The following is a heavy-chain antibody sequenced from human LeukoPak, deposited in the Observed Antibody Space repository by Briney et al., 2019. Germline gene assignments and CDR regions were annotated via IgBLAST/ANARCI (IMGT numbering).Heavy chain of an antibody. CDR1: GFTFSDYY. CDR3: ARGQPAAIPPTFDY. Sequence: GGSLRLSCAASGFTFSDYYMSWIRQAPGKGLEWXXYISSSGSTIXXADSVXXRFTISRDNAKNSLYLQMNSLRAEDTAVYYCARGQPAAIPPTFDYWGQGTLVTVSS. CDR2: ISSSGSTI. V-gene: IGHV3-11*01. J-gene: IGHJ4*02. D-gene: IGHD2-2*01.